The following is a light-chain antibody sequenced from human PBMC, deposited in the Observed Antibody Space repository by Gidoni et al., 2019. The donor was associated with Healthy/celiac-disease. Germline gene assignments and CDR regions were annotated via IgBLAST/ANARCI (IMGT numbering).Light chain of an antibody. CDR2: DAS. CDR3: QQRSNWPLT. CDR1: QSVNSY. V-gene: IGKV3-11*01. Sequence: IVLTQSPVTLSLSPGERATLSCRASQSVNSYLAWYQQKPGQAPRLLIYDASNRATGIPARFSGSGSETDFALTISRLESEDFAVYYCQQRSNWPLTFGGGTKVEIK. J-gene: IGKJ4*01.